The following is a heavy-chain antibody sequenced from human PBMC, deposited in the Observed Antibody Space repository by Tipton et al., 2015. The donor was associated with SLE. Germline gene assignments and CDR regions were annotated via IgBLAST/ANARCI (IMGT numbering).Heavy chain of an antibody. J-gene: IGHJ5*02. V-gene: IGHV3-30*04. D-gene: IGHD2-15*01. CDR2: ISYDGSNK. CDR3: AREDILGPRGGFPP. CDR1: GLTFSSYA. Sequence: SLRLSCAASGLTFSSYAMHWVRQAPGKGLEWVAVISYDGSNKYYADSVKGRFTTSRDNSKNTLYLQMNSLRAEDTAVYYCAREDILGPRGGFPPGGQGPLVPVSS.